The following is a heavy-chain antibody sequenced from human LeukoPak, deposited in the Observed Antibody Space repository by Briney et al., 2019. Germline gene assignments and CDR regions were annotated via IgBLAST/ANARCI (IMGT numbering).Heavy chain of an antibody. CDR3: ARDFSHPTGYGSFAYQDY. V-gene: IGHV1-18*01. J-gene: IGHJ4*02. Sequence: GASVKVSCKASGYTFTSYGISWVRQAPGQGLEWMGWISAYNGNTNYAQKLQGRVTMTTDTSTSTAYMELRSLRSDDTAVYYCARDFSHPTGYGSFAYQDYWGQGTLVTVSS. CDR1: GYTFTSYG. D-gene: IGHD3-10*01. CDR2: ISAYNGNT.